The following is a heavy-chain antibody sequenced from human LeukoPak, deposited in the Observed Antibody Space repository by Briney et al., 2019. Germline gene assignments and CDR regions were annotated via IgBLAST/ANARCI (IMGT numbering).Heavy chain of an antibody. V-gene: IGHV3-7*01. CDR3: ARGKYYDILTGYYSYYYYGMDV. CDR2: IKQDGSEK. Sequence: GGSLRLSCAASGFTFSSYWMSWVRQAPGKGLEWVANIKQDGSEKYFVDSVKGRFTISRDNAKNTLYLQMNSLRAEDTAVYYCARGKYYDILTGYYSYYYYGMDVWGQGTTVTVSS. D-gene: IGHD3-9*01. CDR1: GFTFSSYW. J-gene: IGHJ6*02.